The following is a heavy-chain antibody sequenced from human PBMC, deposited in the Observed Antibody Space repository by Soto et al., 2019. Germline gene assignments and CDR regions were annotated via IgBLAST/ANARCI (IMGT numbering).Heavy chain of an antibody. CDR1: GFTFSNYA. V-gene: IGHV3-23*01. J-gene: IGHJ4*02. Sequence: PGGSLRLSCAGSGFTFSNYAMSWVRQAPGKGLEWVSAISSAVYTYYADSVKGRFTISRDNSKNTLSLQMNSLRAEDTAVYYCAKQVRDGTSSPYYFDYWGQGTLVTVSS. CDR3: AKQVRDGTSSPYYFDY. D-gene: IGHD6-6*01. CDR2: ISSAVYT.